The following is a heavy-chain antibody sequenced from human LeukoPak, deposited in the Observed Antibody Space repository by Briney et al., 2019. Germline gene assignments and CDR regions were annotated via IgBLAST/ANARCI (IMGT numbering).Heavy chain of an antibody. D-gene: IGHD3-16*01. V-gene: IGHV3-23*01. CDR3: AGCFGLTRYFNFDY. CDR2: ISGSGGST. CDR1: GFTFTSYA. J-gene: IGHJ4*02. Sequence: PGGSLRLSCAASGFTFTSYAMSWVRQAPGKGLEWVSAISGSGGSTYYADPVKGRFTISRDNSKNTLYLQMNSLRTEDTAVYYGAGCFGLTRYFNFDYWGQGTLVTVSS.